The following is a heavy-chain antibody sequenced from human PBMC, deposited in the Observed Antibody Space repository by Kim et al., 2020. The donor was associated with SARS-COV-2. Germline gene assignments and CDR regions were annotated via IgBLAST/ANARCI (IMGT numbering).Heavy chain of an antibody. Sequence: ASVKVSCKASGYTFTGYYMHWVRQAPGQGLEWMGWINPNSGGTNYAQKFQGWVTMTRDTSISTAYMELSRLRSDDTAVYYCARELLWFGESQYYYGMDVWGQGTTVTVSS. CDR3: ARELLWFGESQYYYGMDV. D-gene: IGHD3-10*01. V-gene: IGHV1-2*04. CDR2: INPNSGGT. CDR1: GYTFTGYY. J-gene: IGHJ6*02.